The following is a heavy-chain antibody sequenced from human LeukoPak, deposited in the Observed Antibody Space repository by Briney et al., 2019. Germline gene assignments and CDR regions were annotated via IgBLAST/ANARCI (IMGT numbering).Heavy chain of an antibody. CDR3: ARYKGSPYYSGGSCTNDY. CDR2: IIPIFGTA. D-gene: IGHD2-15*01. CDR1: GGTFSSYA. V-gene: IGHV1-69*13. Sequence: ASVKVSCKASGGTFSSYAISWVRQAPGQGLEWMGGIIPIFGTANYAQKFQGRVTIIADESTSTAYMELSSLRSEDTAVYYCARYKGSPYYSGGSCTNDYWGQGTLVTVSS. J-gene: IGHJ4*02.